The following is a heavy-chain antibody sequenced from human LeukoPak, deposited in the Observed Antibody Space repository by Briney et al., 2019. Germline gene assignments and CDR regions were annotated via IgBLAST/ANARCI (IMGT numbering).Heavy chain of an antibody. CDR2: IYYSGST. Sequence: SETLSLTCTVSGGSVSSGSYYWSWIRQPPGKGLEWIGYIYYSGSTNYNPSLKSRVTISVDTSKNQFSLQLNSVTPEDTAVYYCARDVGIAAFDYWGQGTLVTVSS. J-gene: IGHJ4*02. CDR1: GGSVSSGSYY. CDR3: ARDVGIAAFDY. D-gene: IGHD6-6*01. V-gene: IGHV4-61*01.